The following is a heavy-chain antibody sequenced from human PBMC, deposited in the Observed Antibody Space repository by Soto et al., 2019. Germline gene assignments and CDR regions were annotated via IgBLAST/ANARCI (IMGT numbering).Heavy chain of an antibody. V-gene: IGHV5-51*01. D-gene: IGHD2-15*01. CDR2: IYPGNSNT. J-gene: IGHJ3*02. Sequence: PGESLKISCTGSGYGFSIHWVAWLRQMPGKGLEWVVIIYPGNSNTMYIRSFQGQVTISADTALSTTYLQWDTLKPSATAIYFWDSDSHCDGGNCPMGGFDMWGQGTMVT. CDR1: GYGFSIHW. CDR3: DSDSHCDGGNCPMGGFDM.